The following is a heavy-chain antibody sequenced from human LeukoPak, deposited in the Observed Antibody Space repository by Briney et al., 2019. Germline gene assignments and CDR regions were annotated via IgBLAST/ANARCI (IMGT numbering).Heavy chain of an antibody. D-gene: IGHD2/OR15-2a*01. Sequence: TSVKVSCKASGFTFTSSAVQWVRQARGQRLEWIGWIVVGSGNTNYSQKFQERVTITRDMSTSTAYMELSSLRSEDTAVYYCAALLSMGYFDYWGQGTLVTVSS. CDR2: IVVGSGNT. CDR3: AALLSMGYFDY. CDR1: GFTFTSSA. J-gene: IGHJ4*02. V-gene: IGHV1-58*01.